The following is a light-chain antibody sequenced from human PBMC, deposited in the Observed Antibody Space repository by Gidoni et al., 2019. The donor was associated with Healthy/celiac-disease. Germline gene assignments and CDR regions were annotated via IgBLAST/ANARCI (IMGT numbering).Light chain of an antibody. CDR1: QSISSY. J-gene: IGKJ4*01. CDR2: AAS. V-gene: IGKV1-39*01. Sequence: DIQMTQSPSSLSASVGDRVTITCRVSQSISSYLNWYQQKPGKAPKLLIYAASSLQSGVPSRFSGSGSGTDFTLTISSLQPEDFATYYCQQSYSTPPLFGGGTKVEIK. CDR3: QQSYSTPPL.